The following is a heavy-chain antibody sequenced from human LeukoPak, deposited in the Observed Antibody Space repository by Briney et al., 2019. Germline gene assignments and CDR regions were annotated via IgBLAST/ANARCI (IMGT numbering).Heavy chain of an antibody. Sequence: SETLSLTCAVYGGSFSGYYWSWIRQPPGKGLEWIGEINHSGSTNYNPSLKSRVTISVDTSKNQFSLKLSSVTAADTAVYYCARGSSWYYFDYWGQGTLVTVSS. V-gene: IGHV4-34*01. D-gene: IGHD6-13*01. CDR1: GGSFSGYY. CDR3: ARGSSWYYFDY. CDR2: INHSGST. J-gene: IGHJ4*02.